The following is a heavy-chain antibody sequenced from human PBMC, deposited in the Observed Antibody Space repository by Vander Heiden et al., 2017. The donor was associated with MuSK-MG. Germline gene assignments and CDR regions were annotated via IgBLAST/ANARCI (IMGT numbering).Heavy chain of an antibody. CDR2: IKSDGSAD. CDR3: ARDGDGYNN. D-gene: IGHD5-12*01. J-gene: IGHJ4*02. Sequence: EVELVDSGGGLVQPGGSLRLSCAASGFDFSSNWMSWLRQAPGKGLEWVANIKSDGSADYYVDAVKGRFTISRENAKNSLYLQMSSLRVEDTAVYYCARDGDGYNNWGQGTLVTVSS. CDR1: GFDFSSNW. V-gene: IGHV3-7*01.